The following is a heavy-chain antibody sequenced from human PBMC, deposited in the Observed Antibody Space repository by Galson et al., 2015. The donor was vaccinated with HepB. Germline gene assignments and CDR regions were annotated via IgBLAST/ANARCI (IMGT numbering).Heavy chain of an antibody. J-gene: IGHJ6*03. CDR2: ISHXXXXE. Sequence: SLRLSXXXSGFTFXRYPMHWXRQAXGKGLEXXAVISHXXXXEYYREXVKGRFSISRDSVXSTLXLQMNSLRAXDTAVYYCSRDVGSCSGGYCYTPRYMDVWGKGTTVTVS. CDR1: GFTFXRYP. V-gene: IGHV3-30-3*01. D-gene: IGHD2-15*01. CDR3: SRDVGSCSGGYCYTPRYMDV.